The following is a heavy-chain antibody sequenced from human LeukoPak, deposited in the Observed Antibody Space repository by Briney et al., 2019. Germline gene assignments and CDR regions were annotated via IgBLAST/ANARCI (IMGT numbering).Heavy chain of an antibody. V-gene: IGHV4-34*01. J-gene: IGHJ6*02. Sequence: SETLSLTCAHYGGSFTGYSWSWIRQPPGKGLERIGEINHSGSTNYNPSLKSRVTISVDTSKNQFSLKLSSVTAADTAVYYCARVARFGELILYYYYGMDVWGQGTTVTVSS. D-gene: IGHD3-10*01. CDR3: ARVARFGELILYYYYGMDV. CDR2: INHSGST. CDR1: GGSFTGYS.